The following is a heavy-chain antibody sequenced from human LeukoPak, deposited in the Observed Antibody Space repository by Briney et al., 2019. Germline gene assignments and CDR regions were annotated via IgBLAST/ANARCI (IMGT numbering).Heavy chain of an antibody. V-gene: IGHV1-69*04. J-gene: IGHJ1*01. Sequence: SVKVSCKASGGTFSSYAISWVRQAPGQGLEWMGRIIPILGIANYAQKFQGRVTITADKSTSTAYMELSSLRSEDTAVYYCARGNYYDSSGYYPEYFQHWGQGTLVTVSS. D-gene: IGHD3-22*01. CDR3: ARGNYYDSSGYYPEYFQH. CDR2: IIPILGIA. CDR1: GGTFSSYA.